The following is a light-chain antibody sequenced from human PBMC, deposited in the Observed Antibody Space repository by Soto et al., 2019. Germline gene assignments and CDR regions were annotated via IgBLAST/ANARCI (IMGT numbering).Light chain of an antibody. J-gene: IGKJ4*02. V-gene: IGKV3-11*01. CDR1: QSVTSS. CDR2: DVS. Sequence: EIVLTQYPATLSLSPGDRATLSCRASQSVTSSLAGFQQKPCQAPRLLIYDVSRRATAIPARFSGSGSGTDFTLTISSLEPEDFAVYYCQQRTSWPTCGGGTKVEI. CDR3: QQRTSWPT.